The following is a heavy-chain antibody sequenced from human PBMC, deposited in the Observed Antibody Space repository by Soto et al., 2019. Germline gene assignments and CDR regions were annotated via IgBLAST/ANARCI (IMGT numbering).Heavy chain of an antibody. V-gene: IGHV3-15*01. CDR2: IKSKTDGGTT. D-gene: IGHD4-17*01. Sequence: EVQLVESGGGLVKPGGSLRLSCAASGFTFSNAWMSWVRQAPGKGLEWVGRIKSKTDGGTTDYAAPVKGRFTISRDDSKNTLYLQMNSLKTEDTAVYYCTTVSNDYGDYVLDYWGQGTLVTVSS. CDR1: GFTFSNAW. CDR3: TTVSNDYGDYVLDY. J-gene: IGHJ4*02.